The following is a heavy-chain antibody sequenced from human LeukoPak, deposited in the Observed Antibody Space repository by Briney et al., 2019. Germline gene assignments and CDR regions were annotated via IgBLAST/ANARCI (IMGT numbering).Heavy chain of an antibody. V-gene: IGHV4-34*01. CDR3: ARRRTYYYYGMDV. J-gene: IGHJ6*02. CDR1: GGSFSGYY. CDR2: INHGGST. Sequence: SETLCLTCAGYGGSFSGYYWSWIRQPPGKGLEWIGEINHGGSTNYNPSLKSRVTISVDTSKNQFSLKLSAVTAADTDVYYCARRRTYYYYGMDVWGQGTTVTVSS.